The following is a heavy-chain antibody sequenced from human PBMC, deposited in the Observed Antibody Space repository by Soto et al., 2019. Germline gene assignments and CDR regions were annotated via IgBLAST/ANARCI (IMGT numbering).Heavy chain of an antibody. CDR2: IYPGDSDT. Sequence: GESLKISCKGSGYSFTSDWIGWVRQMTGKGLEWMGIIYPGDSDTTYRPSFQGQVTISADKSIGTAYLQWSSLKASDTAMYYCARYSGSPSRHFDYWGQGTLVTVSS. D-gene: IGHD1-26*01. J-gene: IGHJ4*02. V-gene: IGHV5-51*01. CDR1: GYSFTSDW. CDR3: ARYSGSPSRHFDY.